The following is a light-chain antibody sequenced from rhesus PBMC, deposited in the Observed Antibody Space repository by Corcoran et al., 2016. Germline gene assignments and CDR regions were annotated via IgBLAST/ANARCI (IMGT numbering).Light chain of an antibody. V-gene: IGKV1-32*04. CDR2: FAK. J-gene: IGKJ1*01. CDR3: QQGDSNPRT. Sequence: DIQMSHSPSSLSASVGDRVTITCRASQGIRSYLNWYQQKPGKAPNLLIYFAKSLASGVPSRFSGRGSGSEFTLTITSLQPEDSATYYCQQGDSNPRTFGQGTKVEIK. CDR1: QGIRSY.